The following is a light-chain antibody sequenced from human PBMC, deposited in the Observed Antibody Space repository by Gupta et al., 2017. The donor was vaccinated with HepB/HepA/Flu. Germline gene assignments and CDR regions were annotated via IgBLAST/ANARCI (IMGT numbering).Light chain of an antibody. CDR3: CSYTSSATLI. V-gene: IGLV2-14*01. CDR1: SSDVGAYNY. J-gene: IGLJ2*01. CDR2: DVS. Sequence: QSALTQPASVSGSPGQSITISCTGTSSDVGAYNYVSWYQQHPGKAPKLMMYDVSNRPSGVSNRFSGSKSGNTASLTISGLQAEDEADYYCCSYTSSATLIFGGGTKLTV.